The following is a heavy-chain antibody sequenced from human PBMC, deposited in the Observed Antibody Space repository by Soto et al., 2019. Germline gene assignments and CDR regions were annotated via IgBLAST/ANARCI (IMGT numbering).Heavy chain of an antibody. D-gene: IGHD3-3*01. CDR3: ARDGYYDFWSGYHAYFDY. V-gene: IGHV3-48*02. CDR1: GFTFSSYS. J-gene: IGHJ4*02. CDR2: ISSSSSTI. Sequence: EVQLVESGGGLVQPGGSLRLSCAASGFTFSSYSMNWVRQAPGKGLEWVSYISSSSSTIYYADSVKGRFTISRDNAKNSLYLQMNRLRDEDTAVYYCARDGYYDFWSGYHAYFDYWGQGTLVTVSS.